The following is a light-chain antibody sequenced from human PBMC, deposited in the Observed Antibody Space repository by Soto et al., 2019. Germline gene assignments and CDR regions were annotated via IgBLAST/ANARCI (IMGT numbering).Light chain of an antibody. CDR1: QGIRNY. CDR2: AAS. V-gene: IGKV1-27*01. J-gene: IGKJ4*01. CDR3: QKYNHAAHT. Sequence: DLQMTQSPSSLSASVGDRVTITCRASQGIRNYLAWYQQKPWKVPKLLIYAASTLQSGVPSRFSGSGSGTDFTLTISSLQPEDVATYYCQKYNHAAHTFGGGTKVEI.